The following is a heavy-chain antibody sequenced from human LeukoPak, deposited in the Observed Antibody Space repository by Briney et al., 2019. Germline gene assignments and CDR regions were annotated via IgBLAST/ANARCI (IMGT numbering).Heavy chain of an antibody. D-gene: IGHD5-24*01. CDR1: GFTFSDYY. CDR3: ARDTVRERYNRNFDY. CDR2: INSSGSTI. J-gene: IGHJ4*02. V-gene: IGHV3-11*01. Sequence: GGSLRLSCAVSGFTFSDYYMSWIRQAPGKGLGLVSYINSSGSTIYYADSVKGRFTISRDDAKNSLYLQMNSLRAEDPAVYCCARDTVRERYNRNFDYWGQGTLVTDS.